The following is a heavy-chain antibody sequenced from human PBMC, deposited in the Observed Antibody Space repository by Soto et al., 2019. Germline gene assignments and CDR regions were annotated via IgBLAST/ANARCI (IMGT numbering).Heavy chain of an antibody. CDR2: ISWNSGGI. D-gene: IGHD3-9*01. CDR3: AKSPHDILIGSAFDY. Sequence: GGSLRLSCAASGFNFDNYGMTWVRQGPGKGLEWVSGISWNSGGIGYADSVKGRFTISRDNAKNSLYLQMDRLRPEDTAFYYCAKSPHDILIGSAFDYWGQGTLVTVSS. V-gene: IGHV3-9*01. J-gene: IGHJ4*02. CDR1: GFNFDNYG.